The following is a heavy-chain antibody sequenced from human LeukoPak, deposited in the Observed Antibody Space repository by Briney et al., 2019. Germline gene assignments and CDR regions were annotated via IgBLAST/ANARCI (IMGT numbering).Heavy chain of an antibody. CDR3: ARDSTTVTGGGIDY. Sequence: GGSLRLSCAASGFIFDTFDMHWVRQSPGKGLEWVAFISHEGTNTYYADSLKGRFTISRDNARNSLYLQMNSLRAEDTAVYYCARDSTTVTGGGIDYWGQGTLVTVSS. CDR1: GFIFDTFD. CDR2: ISHEGTNT. D-gene: IGHD4-17*01. J-gene: IGHJ4*02. V-gene: IGHV3-30*03.